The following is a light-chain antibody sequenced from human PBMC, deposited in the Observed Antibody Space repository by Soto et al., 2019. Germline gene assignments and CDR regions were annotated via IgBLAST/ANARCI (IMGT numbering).Light chain of an antibody. CDR2: DAS. CDR1: QSVSSY. CDR3: QQRSNWLLT. J-gene: IGKJ4*01. V-gene: IGKV3-11*01. Sequence: EIVLTQSPATLSLSPGEIATLSCRASQSVSSYLAWYQQKPGQAPRLLIHDASNRATGIPARFSGSGSGTDFHLTISSLEPEDFAVYYCQQRSNWLLTFGGGTKVEIK.